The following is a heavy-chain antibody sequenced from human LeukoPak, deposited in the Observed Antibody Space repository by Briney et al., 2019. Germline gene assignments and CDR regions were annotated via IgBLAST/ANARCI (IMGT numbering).Heavy chain of an antibody. CDR3: ARDPEYYCSGGSCYSY. V-gene: IGHV1-69*01. J-gene: IGHJ4*02. D-gene: IGHD2-15*01. CDR1: GGTFSIYA. Sequence: SVKVSCKASGGTFSIYAISWVRQAPGQGLEWMGGIIPIFGTANYAQKFQGRVTITADESTSTAYMELSSLRSEDTAVYYCARDPEYYCSGGSCYSYWGQGTLVTVPS. CDR2: IIPIFGTA.